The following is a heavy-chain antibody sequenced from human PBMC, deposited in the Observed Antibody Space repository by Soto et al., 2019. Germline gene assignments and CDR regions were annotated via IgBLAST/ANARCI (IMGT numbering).Heavy chain of an antibody. J-gene: IGHJ4*02. V-gene: IGHV3-30-3*01. CDR2: ISYDGSNK. Sequence: QVQLVESGGGVVQPGRSLRLSCAASGFTFSSYAMHWVRQAPGKGLEWVAVISYDGSNKYYADSVKGRFTISRDNSKNTLYLQMNSLGAEDTAVYYCARDYDYWDYGLDYWGQGTVVTVSS. CDR3: ARDYDYWDYGLDY. D-gene: IGHD4-17*01. CDR1: GFTFSSYA.